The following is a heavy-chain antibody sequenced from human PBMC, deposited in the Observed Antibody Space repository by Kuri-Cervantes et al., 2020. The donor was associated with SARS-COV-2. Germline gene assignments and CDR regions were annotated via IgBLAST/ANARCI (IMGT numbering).Heavy chain of an antibody. V-gene: IGHV3-23*01. CDR3: TRGRSSGYYYDY. CDR2: ISGSGGST. J-gene: IGHJ4*02. D-gene: IGHD3-22*01. CDR1: GFTFSSYA. Sequence: GGSLRLSCAASGFTFSSYAMSWVRQAPGKGLEWVSAISGSGGSTYYADSVKGRFTISRDNSKNTLYLQMNSLKTEDTAVYYCTRGRSSGYYYDYWGQGTLVTVSS.